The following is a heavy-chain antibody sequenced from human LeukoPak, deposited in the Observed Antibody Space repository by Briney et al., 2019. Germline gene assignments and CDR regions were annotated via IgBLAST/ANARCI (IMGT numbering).Heavy chain of an antibody. D-gene: IGHD6-19*01. J-gene: IGHJ4*02. V-gene: IGHV3-21*01. Sequence: GGSLRLSCAASCFTFSSYTMIWVRQAPGKGLEWVSAISSSGTSIYYTDSVKGRFTISRDNAKSSLYLQVDSLRAEDTAVYYCARGKYSSGWADYWGQGTLVTVSS. CDR1: CFTFSSYT. CDR2: ISSSGTSI. CDR3: ARGKYSSGWADY.